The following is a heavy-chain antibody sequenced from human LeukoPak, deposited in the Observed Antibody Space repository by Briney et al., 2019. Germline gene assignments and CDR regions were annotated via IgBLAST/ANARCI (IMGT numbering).Heavy chain of an antibody. J-gene: IGHJ6*02. CDR1: GYTFTGYY. CDR2: INPNSGGT. V-gene: IGHV1-2*02. Sequence: GASVKVSCKASGYTFTGYYMHWVRQAPGQGLEWMGWINPNSGGTNYAQKFQGRVTMTRDTSISTAYMELSRLRSDDTAVYYCARFDYYDSRPYYYYGMDVWGQGTTVTVSS. D-gene: IGHD3-22*01. CDR3: ARFDYYDSRPYYYYGMDV.